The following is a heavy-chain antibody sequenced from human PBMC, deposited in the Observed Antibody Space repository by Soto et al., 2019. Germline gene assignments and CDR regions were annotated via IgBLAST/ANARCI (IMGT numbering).Heavy chain of an antibody. CDR2: ITPMLDLV. V-gene: IGHV1-69*02. J-gene: IGHJ5*02. CDR1: GGTFNSYT. CDR3: ARAEVRHDP. Sequence: QVQLVQSGAEVKKPGSSVKVSCKASGGTFNSYTISWVRQVPGQGLEWMGRITPMLDLVKYAQKFQDRVTITADKSTGTAYMEMSGLKSGDTAIYYCARAEVRHDPWGQGTLVTVSS.